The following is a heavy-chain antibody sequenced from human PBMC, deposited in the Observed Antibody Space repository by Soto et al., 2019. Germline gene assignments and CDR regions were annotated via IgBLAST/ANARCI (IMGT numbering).Heavy chain of an antibody. CDR2: VHPGDADT. Sequence: VESLKISCKGSGYNLTNYWIGWVRQMPVQVLEWMGIVHPGDADTRYSPSFQGQVTISADKSISTAYLQWNSLKASDSAMYYCARRLYYYYKSGHYLGWFDPWGQGTLVTVSS. J-gene: IGHJ5*02. V-gene: IGHV5-51*01. CDR3: ARRLYYYYKSGHYLGWFDP. CDR1: GYNLTNYW. D-gene: IGHD3-22*01.